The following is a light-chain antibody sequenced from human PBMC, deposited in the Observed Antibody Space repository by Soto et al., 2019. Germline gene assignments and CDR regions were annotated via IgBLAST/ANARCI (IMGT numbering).Light chain of an antibody. J-gene: IGKJ4*01. CDR3: QLAYIVPFT. Sequence: DIQMTQAPSSVSASVGDRVTITCRASQGINSLLAWYQQRPGKAPKLLISAASSLQSGVPSRFSGSGSGTDFTLTIGSLQPEDFATYYCQLAYIVPFTFGGGTKVEIK. CDR2: AAS. CDR1: QGINSL. V-gene: IGKV1D-12*01.